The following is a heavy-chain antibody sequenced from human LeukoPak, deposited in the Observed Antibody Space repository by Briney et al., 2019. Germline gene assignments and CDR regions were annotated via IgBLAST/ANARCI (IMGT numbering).Heavy chain of an antibody. Sequence: SVKVSCKASGGTFANPSVSWVRQAPGQGLEWLGRIIPILGIPNYAQKFQGRVTITADKSTSTAYMELSSLRSEDTAVYYCAREFPRGSVDYWGQGTLVTVSS. CDR2: IIPILGIP. CDR3: AREFPRGSVDY. D-gene: IGHD3-16*01. J-gene: IGHJ4*02. V-gene: IGHV1-69*04. CDR1: GGTFANPS.